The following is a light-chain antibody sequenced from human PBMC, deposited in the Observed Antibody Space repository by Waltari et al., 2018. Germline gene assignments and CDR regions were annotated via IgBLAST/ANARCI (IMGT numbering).Light chain of an antibody. CDR1: QSVSSF. CDR3: QQYNDWPPLT. Sequence: CRASQSVSSFVAWYQQKPGQAPRLLIYGASTRATGIPARLSGSGSGTEFTLTISSLQSEDFAVYYCQQYNDWPPLTFGGGTKVEIK. J-gene: IGKJ4*01. V-gene: IGKV3-15*01. CDR2: GAS.